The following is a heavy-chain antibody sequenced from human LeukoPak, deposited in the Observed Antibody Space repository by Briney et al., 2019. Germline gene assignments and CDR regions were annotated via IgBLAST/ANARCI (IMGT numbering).Heavy chain of an antibody. CDR1: GFTFSSYD. CDR2: IGTAGDT. Sequence: GGSLRLSCAASGFTFSSYDMHWVRQATGKGLEWVSAIGTAGDTYYPGSVKGRFTISRENAKNSLYLQMNSLRAGDTAVYYCARGSGGSYYGYNWLDPWGQGTLVTVSS. CDR3: ARGSGGSYYGYNWLDP. D-gene: IGHD1-26*01. V-gene: IGHV3-13*01. J-gene: IGHJ5*02.